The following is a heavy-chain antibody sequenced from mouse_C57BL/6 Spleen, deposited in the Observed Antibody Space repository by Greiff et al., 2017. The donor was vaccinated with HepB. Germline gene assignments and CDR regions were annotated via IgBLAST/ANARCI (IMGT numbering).Heavy chain of an antibody. D-gene: IGHD2-4*01. CDR1: GYAFSSSW. V-gene: IGHV1-82*01. J-gene: IGHJ3*01. CDR2: IYPGDGDT. Sequence: VKLVESGPELVKPGASVKISCKASGYAFSSSWMNWVKQRPGKGLEWIGRIYPGDGDTNYNGKFKGKATLTADKSSSTAYMQLSSLTSEDSAVYFCASQAPLYYDYDGAWFAYWGQGTLVTVSA. CDR3: ASQAPLYYDYDGAWFAY.